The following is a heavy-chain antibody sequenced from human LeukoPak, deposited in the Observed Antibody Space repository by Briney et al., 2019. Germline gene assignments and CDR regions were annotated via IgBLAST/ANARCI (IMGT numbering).Heavy chain of an antibody. CDR2: INWNGGST. V-gene: IGHV3-20*04. Sequence: GGSLRLSCAASGFTFDDYGMSWVRQAPGKGLEWVSGINWNGGSTGYADSVKGRFTISRDNAKNSLYLQMNSLRAEDMALYYCARDAGQLLSYYYYYMDVWGKGTTVTISS. CDR3: ARDAGQLLSYYYYYMDV. D-gene: IGHD2-2*01. CDR1: GFTFDDYG. J-gene: IGHJ6*03.